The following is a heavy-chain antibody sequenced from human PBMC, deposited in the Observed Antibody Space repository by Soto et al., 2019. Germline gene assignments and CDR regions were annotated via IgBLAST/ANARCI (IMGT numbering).Heavy chain of an antibody. D-gene: IGHD6-6*01. Sequence: SVKVSCKASGGTLSSYAISWVRQAPGQGLEWMGGTIPIFGTANYAQKFQGRVTITADESTSTAYMELSSLRSEDTAVYYCGEGSIAARQARGKNWFDPWGQGTLVTVSS. J-gene: IGHJ5*02. CDR2: TIPIFGTA. CDR1: GGTLSSYA. V-gene: IGHV1-69*13. CDR3: GEGSIAARQARGKNWFDP.